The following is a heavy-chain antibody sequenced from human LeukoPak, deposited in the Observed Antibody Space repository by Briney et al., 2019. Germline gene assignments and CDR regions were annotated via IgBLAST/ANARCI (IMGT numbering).Heavy chain of an antibody. CDR2: INPNSGGT. J-gene: IGHJ3*02. CDR3: ARGKKEIEYYDFWSGYHAFDI. Sequence: ASVKVSCKASGYTFTGYYMHWVRQAPGQGLEWMGWINPNSGGTNYAQKFQGRVTMTRDTSISTAYMELSRLRSDDTAMYYCARGKKEIEYYDFWSGYHAFDIWGQGTMVTVSS. CDR1: GYTFTGYY. V-gene: IGHV1-2*02. D-gene: IGHD3-3*01.